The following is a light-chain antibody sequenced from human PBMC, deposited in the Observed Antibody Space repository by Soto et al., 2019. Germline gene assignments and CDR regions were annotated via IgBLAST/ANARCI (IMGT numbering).Light chain of an antibody. CDR1: TSNFGGNS. V-gene: IGLV1-44*01. CDR2: SNN. J-gene: IGLJ3*02. Sequence: QSVLTQPPSASGTPGQRVIISCSGSTSNFGGNSANWYQQFPGTAPKVLIYSNNQRPSGVPDRFSGSKSGTSASLAISGLQSEEEADYYCAAWDDSLKGWVFGGGTKLTVL. CDR3: AAWDDSLKGWV.